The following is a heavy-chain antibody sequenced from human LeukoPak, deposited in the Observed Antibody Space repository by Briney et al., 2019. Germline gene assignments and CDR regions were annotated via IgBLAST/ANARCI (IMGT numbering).Heavy chain of an antibody. D-gene: IGHD3-3*01. CDR3: AKRSGGPSPFDY. CDR2: ISSRSSYI. CDR1: GFTFSTYT. J-gene: IGHJ4*02. Sequence: GGSLRLSCAASGFTFSTYTMNWVRQAPGKGLEWVSSISSRSSYIYYADSVKGRFTISRDNAKNSLYLQMNSLRAEDTAVYYCAKRSGGPSPFDYWGQGTLVTVSS. V-gene: IGHV3-21*04.